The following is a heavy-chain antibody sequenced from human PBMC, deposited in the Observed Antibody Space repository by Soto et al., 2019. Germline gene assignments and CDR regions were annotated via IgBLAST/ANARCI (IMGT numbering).Heavy chain of an antibody. CDR1: GYSFTSYW. CDR3: AISRADPWAFDI. Sequence: XESLKISFKGSGYSFTSYWIGWVRQIPGKGLEWMGIIYPGDSDTRYSPSFQGQVTISADKSISTAYLQWSSLKASDTAMYYCAISRADPWAFDIWGQGTMVTVSS. V-gene: IGHV5-51*01. D-gene: IGHD6-25*01. J-gene: IGHJ3*02. CDR2: IYPGDSDT.